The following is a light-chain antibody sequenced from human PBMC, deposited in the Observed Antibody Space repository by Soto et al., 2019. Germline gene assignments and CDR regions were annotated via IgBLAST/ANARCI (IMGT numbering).Light chain of an antibody. CDR2: GAS. Sequence: EIVLTQSPGILSLSPGERATLSCRASQTVSRSALAWYQQKPGQAPRLLIYGASNRATGIPDRFSGSGSGTDFTLTISRLEPEDFEVYYCQQYGNSPFTFGGGTKVDI. V-gene: IGKV3-20*01. CDR1: QTVSRSA. J-gene: IGKJ4*01. CDR3: QQYGNSPFT.